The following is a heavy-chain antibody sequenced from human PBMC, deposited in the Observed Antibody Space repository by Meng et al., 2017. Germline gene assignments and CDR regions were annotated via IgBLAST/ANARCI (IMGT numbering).Heavy chain of an antibody. V-gene: IGHV4-34*01. Sequence: QVHLQQWGAGLLKPSDTLSLPCAVYGGSFSGYYWSWIRQPPGKGLEWIGEINHSGSTNYNPSLKSRVTISVDTSKNQFSLKLSSVTAADTAVYYCARRRGGSSDWFDPWGQGTLVTVSS. CDR3: ARRRGGSSDWFDP. CDR2: INHSGST. D-gene: IGHD6-6*01. J-gene: IGHJ5*02. CDR1: GGSFSGYY.